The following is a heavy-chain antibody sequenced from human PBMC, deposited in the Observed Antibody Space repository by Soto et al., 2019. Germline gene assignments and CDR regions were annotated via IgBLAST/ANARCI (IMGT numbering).Heavy chain of an antibody. J-gene: IGHJ3*02. V-gene: IGHV4-31*03. D-gene: IGHD2-15*01. CDR3: ASVYVGYCSGGSCPPTDAFDI. Sequence: SDTLSLTCTVSGGSISSGGYYWSWIRQHPGKGLEWIGYIYYSGSTYYNPSLKSRVTISVDTSKNQFSLRLSSVTAADTAVYYCASVYVGYCSGGSCPPTDAFDIWGQGTMVTVSS. CDR2: IYYSGST. CDR1: GGSISSGGYY.